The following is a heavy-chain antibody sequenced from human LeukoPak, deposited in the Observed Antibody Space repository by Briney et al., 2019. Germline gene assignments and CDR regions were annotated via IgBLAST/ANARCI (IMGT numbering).Heavy chain of an antibody. Sequence: PSETLSLTCTVSGGSISSHYWSWIRQPPGKGLEWIGYIDYSGSTNYNPSLKSRVTISVDTSENQFSLKLGSVTAADTAVYYCARVYSWFGDTPIDYWGQGTLVTVSS. CDR3: ARVYSWFGDTPIDY. V-gene: IGHV4-59*11. J-gene: IGHJ4*02. D-gene: IGHD3-10*01. CDR1: GGSISSHY. CDR2: IDYSGST.